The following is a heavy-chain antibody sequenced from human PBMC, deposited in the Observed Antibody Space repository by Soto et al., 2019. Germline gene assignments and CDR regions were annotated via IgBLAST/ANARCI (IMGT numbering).Heavy chain of an antibody. CDR1: GGSISSGDYY. CDR2: IYYSEST. CDR3: ARDGPAKYYDSSGYYRYLDY. J-gene: IGHJ4*02. D-gene: IGHD3-22*01. V-gene: IGHV4-31*03. Sequence: LSLTCTVSGGSISSGDYYWSWIRQHPGKGLEWIGYIYYSESTYYNPSLKSRVTISVDTSKNQFSLKLSSVTAADTAVYYCARDGPAKYYDSSGYYRYLDYWGQGTLVTVSS.